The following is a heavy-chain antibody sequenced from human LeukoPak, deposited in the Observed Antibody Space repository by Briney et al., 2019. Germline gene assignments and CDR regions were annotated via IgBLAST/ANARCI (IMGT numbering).Heavy chain of an antibody. CDR3: ARDLRIVSGSYLDY. V-gene: IGHV3-48*03. D-gene: IGHD1-26*01. Sequence: GGSLRLSCAASGFTFNNYEMNWVRQAPGKGLEWVSCISTSGNTIDNADSVRGRFISSRDNTKNSLYLQMNSLRAEDTAIYYCARDLRIVSGSYLDYWGQGTLVTVSS. J-gene: IGHJ4*02. CDR2: ISTSGNTI. CDR1: GFTFNNYE.